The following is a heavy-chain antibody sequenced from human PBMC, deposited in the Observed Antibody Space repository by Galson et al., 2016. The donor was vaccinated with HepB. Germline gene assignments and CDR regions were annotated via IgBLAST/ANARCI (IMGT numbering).Heavy chain of an antibody. Sequence: SETLSLTCTVSGDSISSSSYYWGWIRQPPGKGLEWIGSIYYSGSTYYNPSLKSRVTISVDTSKNQFSLKLSSVTAADTAVYYCASDKYYYDGSGYFFRYFDLWGRGTPVTVSS. CDR3: ASDKYYYDGSGYFFRYFDL. J-gene: IGHJ2*01. CDR1: GDSISSSSYY. CDR2: IYYSGST. V-gene: IGHV4-39*01. D-gene: IGHD3-22*01.